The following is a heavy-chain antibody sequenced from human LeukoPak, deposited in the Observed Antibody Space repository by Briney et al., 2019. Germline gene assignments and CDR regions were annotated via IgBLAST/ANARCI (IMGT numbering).Heavy chain of an antibody. D-gene: IGHD3-10*01. J-gene: IGHJ4*01. Sequence: GGSLRLSCAASVFTFNNYGIHWVRQAPGKGLEWVAVIRYDGSNKYYADSVKGRFTISRDNSKNTLYLQMNSLRGEDTAVYYCAKDRALLWFGELAHFDYWGHGNLVSVSS. CDR2: IRYDGSNK. V-gene: IGHV3-30*02. CDR3: AKDRALLWFGELAHFDY. CDR1: VFTFNNYG.